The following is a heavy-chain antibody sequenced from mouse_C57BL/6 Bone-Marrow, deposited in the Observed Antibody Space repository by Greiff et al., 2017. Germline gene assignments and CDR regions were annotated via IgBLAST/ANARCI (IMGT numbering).Heavy chain of an antibody. CDR3: TRDQIEYSSNWNYAMDY. D-gene: IGHD2-5*01. CDR2: ISSGGDYI. V-gene: IGHV5-9-1*02. CDR1: GFTFSSYA. Sequence: EVQVVESGAGLVKPGGSLKLSCAASGFTFSSYAMSWVRQTPEKRLEWVAYISSGGDYIYYADTWKGRFTISRDNARNTLYLQMRSLKSEDTAMYYCTRDQIEYSSNWNYAMDYWGQGTSFTVSA. J-gene: IGHJ4*01.